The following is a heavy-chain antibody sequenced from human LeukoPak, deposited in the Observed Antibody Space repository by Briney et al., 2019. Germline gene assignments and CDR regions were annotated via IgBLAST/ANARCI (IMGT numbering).Heavy chain of an antibody. J-gene: IGHJ4*02. CDR2: IYYSGRT. Sequence: KPSETLSLTCTVSGGSITSSSYYWGWIRQTPGKGLEWIGSIYYSGRTYYSPSLKSRVTISVDTSKNQFSLKLSSVTAADTAVYYCAREGRGYNYAYGVDYWGQGTLVSVSS. D-gene: IGHD5-18*01. V-gene: IGHV4-39*02. CDR1: GGSITSSSYY. CDR3: AREGRGYNYAYGVDY.